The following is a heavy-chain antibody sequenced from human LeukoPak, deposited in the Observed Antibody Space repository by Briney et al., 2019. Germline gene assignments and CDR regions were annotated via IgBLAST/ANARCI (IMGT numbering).Heavy chain of an antibody. CDR2: INTNTGNP. Sequence: ASVKVSCKASGYTFTSYAMNWVRQAPGQGLEWMGWINTNTGNPTYAQGFTGRFVFSLDTSVSAAYLQISSLKAEDTAVYYCARDGGYDYVWGSYRHFDYWGQGTLVTVSS. CDR3: ARDGGYDYVWGSYRHFDY. CDR1: GYTFTSYA. V-gene: IGHV7-4-1*02. J-gene: IGHJ4*02. D-gene: IGHD3-16*02.